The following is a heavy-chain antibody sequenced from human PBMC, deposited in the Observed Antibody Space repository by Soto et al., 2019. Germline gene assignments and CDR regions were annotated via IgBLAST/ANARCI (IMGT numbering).Heavy chain of an antibody. CDR3: ARDRRVGYCSSTSCYVYYYYGMDV. D-gene: IGHD2-2*01. CDR2: IWYDGSNK. Sequence: QVQLVESGGGVVQPGRSLRLSCAASGFTFSSYGMHWVRQAPGKGLEWVAVIWYDGSNKYYADSVKGRFTISRDNSKNTLYLQMNSLRAEDTAVYYCARDRRVGYCSSTSCYVYYYYGMDVW. V-gene: IGHV3-33*01. CDR1: GFTFSSYG. J-gene: IGHJ6*01.